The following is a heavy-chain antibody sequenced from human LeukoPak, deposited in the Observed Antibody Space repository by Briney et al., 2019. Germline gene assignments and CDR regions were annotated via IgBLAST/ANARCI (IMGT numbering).Heavy chain of an antibody. CDR1: GFTFSSYG. CDR2: ISYDGSNK. J-gene: IGHJ4*02. Sequence: PGGSLRLSCAASGFTFSSYGMHWVRQAPGKGLEWVAVISYDGSNKYYADSVKGRFTISRDNSKNTLYLQMNSLRAEDTAVYYCALSYGDARGVFDYWGQGTLVTVSS. CDR3: ALSYGDARGVFDY. V-gene: IGHV3-30*03. D-gene: IGHD4-17*01.